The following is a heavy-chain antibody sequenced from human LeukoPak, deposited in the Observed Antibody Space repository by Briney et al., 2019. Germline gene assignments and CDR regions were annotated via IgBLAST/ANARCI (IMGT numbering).Heavy chain of an antibody. CDR2: IIPILGIA. Sequence: SVKVSCKASGGTFSSYVISWVRQAPGQGLEWMGRIIPILGIANYAQKFQGRVTITADKSTSTAYMELSSLRSEDTAVYYCASHHCSSTSCSRWVGWFDPWGQGTLVTVSS. D-gene: IGHD2-2*01. V-gene: IGHV1-69*04. J-gene: IGHJ5*02. CDR3: ASHHCSSTSCSRWVGWFDP. CDR1: GGTFSSYV.